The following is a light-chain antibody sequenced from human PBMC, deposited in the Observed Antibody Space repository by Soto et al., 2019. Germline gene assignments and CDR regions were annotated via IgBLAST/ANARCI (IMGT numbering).Light chain of an antibody. J-gene: IGKJ3*01. V-gene: IGKV3D-15*01. Sequence: EIVMTQSPATLSVSPGERATLSCRASQSVSRNLAWYQQKPGQAPRLLIYGASTRAAGIPARFSGSGSGTDFTLTITSLQSEDFAVYYCQQYNNCPPLFGPGTKVDIK. CDR3: QQYNNCPPL. CDR1: QSVSRN. CDR2: GAS.